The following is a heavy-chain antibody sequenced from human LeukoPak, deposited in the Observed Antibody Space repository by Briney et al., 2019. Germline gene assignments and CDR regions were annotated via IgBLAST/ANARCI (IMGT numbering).Heavy chain of an antibody. D-gene: IGHD3-22*01. CDR1: GCTFSSYS. CDR2: ISSSSSYI. Sequence: PGGALRLSCAASGCTFSSYSMNWVRQAPGKGLEWVSSISSSSSYIYYADSVKGRFTISRDNAKNSLYLQMNSLRAEDTAVYYCARDQVLEYYYDSSGYCPFDYWGQGTLVTVSS. CDR3: ARDQVLEYYYDSSGYCPFDY. J-gene: IGHJ4*02. V-gene: IGHV3-21*01.